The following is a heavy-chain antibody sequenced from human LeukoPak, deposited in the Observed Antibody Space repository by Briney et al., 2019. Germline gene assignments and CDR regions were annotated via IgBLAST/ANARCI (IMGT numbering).Heavy chain of an antibody. V-gene: IGHV3-9*01. CDR3: VKDNSAYRYGLLGY. Sequence: GGSLRLSCAASGFTFDDYAMHWVRQAPGKGLGWVSGISWNSGSIGYADSVKGRFTISRDNAKNSLYLQMNSLRGEDTAVYYCVKDNSAYRYGLLGYWGQGTLVTVSS. CDR2: ISWNSGSI. J-gene: IGHJ4*02. D-gene: IGHD5-18*01. CDR1: GFTFDDYA.